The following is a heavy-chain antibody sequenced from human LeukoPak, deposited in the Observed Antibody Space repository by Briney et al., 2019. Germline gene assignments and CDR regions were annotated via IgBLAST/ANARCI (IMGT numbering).Heavy chain of an antibody. D-gene: IGHD1-26*01. Sequence: PGGSLRLSCAASGFTFSSYAMHWVRQAPGKGLEYVSAISSNGGSTYYANSVKGRFTISRDNSKNTLYLQMGSLRAEDMAVYYCARDQGGSYGWAFDIWGQGTMVTVSS. CDR1: GFTFSSYA. CDR2: ISSNGGST. CDR3: ARDQGGSYGWAFDI. V-gene: IGHV3-64*01. J-gene: IGHJ3*02.